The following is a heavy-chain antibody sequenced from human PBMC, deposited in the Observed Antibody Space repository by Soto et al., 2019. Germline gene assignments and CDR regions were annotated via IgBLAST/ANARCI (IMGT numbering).Heavy chain of an antibody. D-gene: IGHD6-13*01. CDR2: MNPNSGNT. V-gene: IGHV1-8*01. Sequence: QVQLVQSGAEVKKPGASVKVSCKASGYTFTSYDINWVRQATGQGLEWMGWMNPNSGNTGYAQKFQGRVTMTRNTSISTAYMELSSLGSEDTAVYYCASYSSSWTYYYYGMDVWGQGTTVTVSS. CDR1: GYTFTSYD. CDR3: ASYSSSWTYYYYGMDV. J-gene: IGHJ6*02.